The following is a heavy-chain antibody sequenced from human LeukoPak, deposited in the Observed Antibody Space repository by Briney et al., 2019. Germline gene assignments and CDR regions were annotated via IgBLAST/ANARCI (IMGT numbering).Heavy chain of an antibody. V-gene: IGHV3-7*01. J-gene: IGHJ6*02. D-gene: IGHD1-7*01. CDR2: IKQDGSEK. Sequence: GGSLRLSCAASGFTFSSYWVSWVRQAPGKGLEWVVVANIKQDGSEKSYVDSVKGRFTISRDNAKNSLYLQMNSLRAKDTAVYYCARDMRLDLYASSGYYYGMDVWGQGTTVTVSS. CDR3: ARDMRLDLYASSGYYYGMDV. CDR1: GFTFSSYW.